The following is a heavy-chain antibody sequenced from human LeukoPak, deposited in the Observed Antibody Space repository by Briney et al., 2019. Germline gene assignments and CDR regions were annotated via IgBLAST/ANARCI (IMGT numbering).Heavy chain of an antibody. D-gene: IGHD6-13*01. CDR3: AREVSSTWFEWFDP. CDR1: GGSISSYY. J-gene: IGHJ5*02. V-gene: IGHV4-59*01. CDR2: IYYSGST. Sequence: PSETLSLTCTVSGGSISSYYWSWIRQPAGKGLEWIGYIYYSGSTNYNPSLKSRVIISMDTSKNQFSLKLSSVTAADTAVYYCAREVSSTWFEWFDPWGQGTLVTVSS.